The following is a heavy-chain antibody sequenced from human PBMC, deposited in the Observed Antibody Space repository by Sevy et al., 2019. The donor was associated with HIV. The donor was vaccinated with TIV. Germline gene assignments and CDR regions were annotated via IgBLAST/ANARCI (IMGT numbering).Heavy chain of an antibody. CDR3: ARDGGTLTTPGAFDF. J-gene: IGHJ3*01. D-gene: IGHD4-17*01. Sequence: SETLSLTCAVSGGSISSGVYSWNWIRQPPGKGLEWIGYIFHSGHTYYNPSLKSRLTISLDMSKNQFSLKMNYVTAADTAVYYCARDGGTLTTPGAFDFWGQGTMVTVSS. CDR1: GGSISSGVYS. V-gene: IGHV4-30-2*01. CDR2: IFHSGHT.